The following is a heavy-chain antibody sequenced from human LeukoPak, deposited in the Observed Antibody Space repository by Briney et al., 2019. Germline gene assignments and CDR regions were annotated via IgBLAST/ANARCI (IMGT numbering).Heavy chain of an antibody. J-gene: IGHJ4*02. D-gene: IGHD1-26*01. CDR1: GFTVSSNY. V-gene: IGHV3-23*01. CDR2: ITDSGGTT. Sequence: GGSLRLSCAASGFTVSSNYMSWVRQAPGKGLEWVSVITDSGGTTFYADSVKGRFTISRDNSKNTLYLQMNSLSAEDSAIYYCAKLWRGSYPRYFDYWGQGALVTVSS. CDR3: AKLWRGSYPRYFDY.